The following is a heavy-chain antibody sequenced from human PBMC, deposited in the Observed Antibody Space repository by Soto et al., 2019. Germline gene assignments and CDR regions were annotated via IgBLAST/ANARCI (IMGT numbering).Heavy chain of an antibody. Sequence: GESLKISCKGSGYSFTSYWISWVRQMPGKGLEWMGRIDPSDSYTNYSPSFQGHVTISADKSISTAYLQWSSLKASVTAMYYCASSYYDSSGYYNYYYGMDVWGQGTTVTVSS. J-gene: IGHJ6*02. D-gene: IGHD3-22*01. V-gene: IGHV5-10-1*01. CDR1: GYSFTSYW. CDR2: IDPSDSYT. CDR3: ASSYYDSSGYYNYYYGMDV.